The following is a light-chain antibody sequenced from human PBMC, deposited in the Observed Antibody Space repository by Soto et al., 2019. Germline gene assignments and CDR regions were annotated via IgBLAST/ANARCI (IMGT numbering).Light chain of an antibody. CDR2: GAS. CDR1: QSISSK. V-gene: IGKV3-15*01. Sequence: IVMTQSPATLSVSPGEGATLSCRASQSISSKLAWYQQKPGQAPRLLIYGASTRATGIPVRFSGSGSGTEFTLTITSLQSEDFAVYYCQEYNNWRPITFGGGTKVEMK. CDR3: QEYNNWRPIT. J-gene: IGKJ4*01.